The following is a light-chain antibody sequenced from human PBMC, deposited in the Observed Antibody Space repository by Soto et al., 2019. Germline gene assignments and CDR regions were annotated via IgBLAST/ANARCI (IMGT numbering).Light chain of an antibody. CDR1: QSVNTN. J-gene: IGKJ5*01. CDR2: GAS. V-gene: IGKV3-15*01. Sequence: EIVMTQSPATLSVSPGERATLSCRASQSVNTNLAWYQHRPGQAPRLLMYGASNRATGIPDRFSGSASGTDFTLTISRLEPEDFAVYFCQQYSDLPMTFGQGTRLEIK. CDR3: QQYSDLPMT.